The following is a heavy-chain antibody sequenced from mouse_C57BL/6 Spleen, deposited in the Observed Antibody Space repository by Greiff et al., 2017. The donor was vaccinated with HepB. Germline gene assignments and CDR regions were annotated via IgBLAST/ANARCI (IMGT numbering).Heavy chain of an antibody. J-gene: IGHJ1*03. V-gene: IGHV1-69*01. CDR3: ASRYYGNNWYFDG. Sequence: VQLQQPGAELVMPGASVKLSCKASGYTFTSYWMHWVKQRPGQGLEWIGEIDPSDSYTNYNQKFKGKSTWTVDKSSSTAYMQLSSLTSEDSAVYYCASRYYGNNWYFDGWGTGTTVTVS. CDR1: GYTFTSYW. CDR2: IDPSDSYT. D-gene: IGHD2-1*01.